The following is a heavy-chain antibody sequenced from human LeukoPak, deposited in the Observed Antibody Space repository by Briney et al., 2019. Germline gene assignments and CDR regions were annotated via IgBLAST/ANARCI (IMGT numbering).Heavy chain of an antibody. CDR1: GFTFSNYA. D-gene: IGHD1-26*01. V-gene: IGHV3-23*01. J-gene: IGHJ4*02. CDR2: ISGSGDST. Sequence: PGGSLRLSCAASGFTFSNYAMRWVRQAPGKGLEWVSGISGSGDSTYYADSAKGRFTISRDNSKNTLYLQMNSLRAEDTAVYYCAKDLGWELLRATLDYWGQGTLVTVSS. CDR3: AKDLGWELLRATLDY.